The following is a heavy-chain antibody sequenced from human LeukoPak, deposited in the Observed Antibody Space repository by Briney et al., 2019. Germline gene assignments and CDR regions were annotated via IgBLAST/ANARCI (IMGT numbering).Heavy chain of an antibody. V-gene: IGHV4-39*01. CDR3: ARHKKSIVDTDLGP. Sequence: SETLSLTCTVSGGSISSSHYYWGWIRQPPGKGLEWIGNIYYSGSTSYNPSLKSRLTISVDTSKNQFPLKLSSVTAADTAVYYCARHKKSIVDTDLGPWGQGTLVTVSS. D-gene: IGHD5-18*01. CDR1: GGSISSSHYY. CDR2: IYYSGST. J-gene: IGHJ5*02.